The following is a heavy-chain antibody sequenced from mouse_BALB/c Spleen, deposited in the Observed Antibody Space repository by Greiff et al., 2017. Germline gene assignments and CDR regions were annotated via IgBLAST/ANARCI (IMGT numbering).Heavy chain of an antibody. CDR1: GFTFSDYY. Sequence: DVKLVESGGGLVKPGGSLKLSCAASGFTFSDYYMYWVRQTPEKRREWVATISDGGSYTYYPASVKGRFTISRDNAKNNLYLQMSSLKSEDTAMYYCATAFDYWGQGTTLTVSA. V-gene: IGHV5-4*02. CDR2: ISDGGSYT. J-gene: IGHJ2*01. CDR3: ATAFDY.